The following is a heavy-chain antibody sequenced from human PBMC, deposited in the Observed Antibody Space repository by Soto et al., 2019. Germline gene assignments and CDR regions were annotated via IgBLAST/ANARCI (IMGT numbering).Heavy chain of an antibody. J-gene: IGHJ5*02. V-gene: IGHV1-8*01. CDR2: MNPNSGNT. Sequence: ASVKVSCKASGYTFTSYDINWVRQATGQGLEWMGWMNPNSGNTGYAQRFQGRVTMTRNTSISTAYMELSSLRSEDTAVYYCARDYYDSSGSITPNWFDPWGQGTLVTVSS. D-gene: IGHD3-22*01. CDR3: ARDYYDSSGSITPNWFDP. CDR1: GYTFTSYD.